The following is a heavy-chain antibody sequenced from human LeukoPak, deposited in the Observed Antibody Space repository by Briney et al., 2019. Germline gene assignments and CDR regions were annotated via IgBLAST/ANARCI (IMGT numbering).Heavy chain of an antibody. Sequence: PGRSLGLSCAASGFTFDDYAMHWVRQAPGKGLEWVSGISWNSGRIGYADSVKGRFTISRDNAKNSLYLQMNSLRVEDTALYYCAKDFYRLGEFDAFDNWGQGTMVTVSS. CDR1: GFTFDDYA. J-gene: IGHJ3*02. CDR2: ISWNSGRI. CDR3: AKDFYRLGEFDAFDN. V-gene: IGHV3-9*01. D-gene: IGHD3-16*01.